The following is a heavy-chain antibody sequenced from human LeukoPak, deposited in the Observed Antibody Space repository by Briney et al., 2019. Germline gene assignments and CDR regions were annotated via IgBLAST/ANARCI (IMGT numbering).Heavy chain of an antibody. J-gene: IGHJ4*02. Sequence: SANASCKVSVYTFTRYVITSVPQSPGPRPEWMGWIKAYNGDTNYAQKFQGRVTMTTDTSTTTAYMELRSLRSDDTAVYYCAREGGILGALDYWGQGTLVTVSS. D-gene: IGHD1-26*01. V-gene: IGHV1-18*01. CDR1: VYTFTRYV. CDR3: AREGGILGALDY. CDR2: IKAYNGDT.